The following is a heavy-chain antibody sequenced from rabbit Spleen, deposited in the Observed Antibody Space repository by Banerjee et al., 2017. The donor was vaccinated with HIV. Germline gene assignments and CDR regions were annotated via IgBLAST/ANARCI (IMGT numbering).Heavy chain of an antibody. Sequence: QEQLVESGGGLVKPGASLTLTCKASRFSYSSNYYMCWVRQAPGKGLEWIACIYTTGTWTYYASWAKGRFTISKTSTTVTLQMTSLTAADTATYFCARDLDGVIGWNFGWWGPGTLVTVS. V-gene: IGHV1S45*01. D-gene: IGHD1-1*01. J-gene: IGHJ4*01. CDR2: IYTTGTWT. CDR3: ARDLDGVIGWNFGW. CDR1: RFSYSSNYY.